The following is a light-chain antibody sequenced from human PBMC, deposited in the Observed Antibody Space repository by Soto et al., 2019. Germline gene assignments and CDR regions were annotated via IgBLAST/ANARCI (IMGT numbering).Light chain of an antibody. V-gene: IGLV2-11*01. Sequence: QSALTQPRSVSGSPGQSVTISCTGSSSDVGYYNYVSWYQQHPGKAPKLIIYDVTKRPSGVPDRFSGSKSGNTASLTISGLQTEDETDYYCCSYAGSSWVFGGGTKSPS. CDR2: DVT. J-gene: IGLJ3*02. CDR1: SSDVGYYNY. CDR3: CSYAGSSWV.